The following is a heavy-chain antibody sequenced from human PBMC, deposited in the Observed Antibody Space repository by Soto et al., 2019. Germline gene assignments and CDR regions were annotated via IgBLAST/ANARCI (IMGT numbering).Heavy chain of an antibody. CDR2: INPSGGST. D-gene: IGHD5-18*01. Sequence: VASVKVSCKASGYTFTSYYMHWVRQAPGQGLEWMGLINPSGGSTSYAQKFQGRVTMTRDTSTSTVYMELSSLRSEDTAVYYCSRAPDGDTAMVAWFGPWGQGTLVTVSS. J-gene: IGHJ5*02. CDR1: GYTFTSYY. V-gene: IGHV1-46*01. CDR3: SRAPDGDTAMVAWFGP.